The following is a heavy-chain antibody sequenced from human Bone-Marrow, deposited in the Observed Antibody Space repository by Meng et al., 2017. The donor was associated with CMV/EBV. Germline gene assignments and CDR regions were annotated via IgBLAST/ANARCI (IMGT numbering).Heavy chain of an antibody. J-gene: IGHJ6*02. Sequence: ASVKVSCKASGYTFTSYYMHWVRQAPGQGLEWMGIINPSGGSTSYAQKFQGRVTMTRDTSTSTVYMELSSLRSEDTAVYYCARDLVSSYDFWSGYYIWSESGTKVNGMDVWGQGPTVTVSS. CDR2: INPSGGST. D-gene: IGHD3-3*01. V-gene: IGHV1-46*01. CDR1: GYTFTSYY. CDR3: ARDLVSSYDFWSGYYIWSESGTKVNGMDV.